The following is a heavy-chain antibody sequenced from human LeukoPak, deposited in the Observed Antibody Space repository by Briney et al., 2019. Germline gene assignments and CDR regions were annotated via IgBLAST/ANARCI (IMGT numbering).Heavy chain of an antibody. J-gene: IGHJ4*02. V-gene: IGHV3-48*02. CDR3: ARMLERYFDY. D-gene: IGHD1-1*01. CDR2: ISSGSSTI. CDR1: GFTFNTYS. Sequence: GGSLRLSCAGSGFTFNTYSMNWVRQAPGKGLEWVSYISSGSSTIYYEDSVKGRFNISRDNAKNSLYLQMNSLSDEDTAVYYCARMLERYFDYWGQGTLVTVSS.